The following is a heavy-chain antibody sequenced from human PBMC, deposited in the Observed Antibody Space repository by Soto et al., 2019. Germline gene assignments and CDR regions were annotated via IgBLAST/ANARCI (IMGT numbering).Heavy chain of an antibody. D-gene: IGHD3-3*01. CDR2: IYYSGST. CDR1: GGSISSGGYY. V-gene: IGHV4-31*03. Sequence: SETLSLTCTVSGGSISSGGYYWSWIRQHPGKGLGWIGYIYYSGSTYYNPSLKSRVTISVDTSKNQFSLKLSSVTAADTAVYYCARAIFGVVIQGNWFDPWGQGTLVTVSS. CDR3: ARAIFGVVIQGNWFDP. J-gene: IGHJ5*02.